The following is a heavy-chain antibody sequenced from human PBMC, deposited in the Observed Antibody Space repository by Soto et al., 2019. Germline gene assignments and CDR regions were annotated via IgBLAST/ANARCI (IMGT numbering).Heavy chain of an antibody. D-gene: IGHD2-2*01. CDR2: ILPILGIA. Sequence: QVQLVQSGAEVKKPGSSVKVSCKASGGTFSSYTISWVRQAPGQGLEWMGRILPILGIANYAQKFQGRVTITADKATSTAYMELSSLRSEDTAVYYCASGRSRSTSWYFYLWGRGTLVTVSS. J-gene: IGHJ2*01. V-gene: IGHV1-69*02. CDR3: ASGRSRSTSWYFYL. CDR1: GGTFSSYT.